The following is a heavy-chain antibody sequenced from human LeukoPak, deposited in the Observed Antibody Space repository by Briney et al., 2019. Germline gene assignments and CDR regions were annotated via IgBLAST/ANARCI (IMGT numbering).Heavy chain of an antibody. CDR1: GFTLSNAW. Sequence: PGGSLRLSCAASGFTLSNAWMSWVRQAPGKGLEWVGRIKTKTDGGTTDYAAPVKGRFTISRDDSKNTLYLQMHNLESEDTAVYYCSGDSFDYWGQGTLVTVSS. V-gene: IGHV3-15*01. J-gene: IGHJ4*02. CDR3: SGDSFDY. CDR2: IKTKTDGGTT.